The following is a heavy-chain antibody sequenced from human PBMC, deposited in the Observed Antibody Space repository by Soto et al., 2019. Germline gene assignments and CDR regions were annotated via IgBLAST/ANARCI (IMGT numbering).Heavy chain of an antibody. CDR3: ARPVGFGELFVNNWFDP. V-gene: IGHV4-39*01. Sequence: PSETLSLTCTVSGGSISSSSYYWGWIRQPPGKGLEWIGSIYYSGSTYYNPSLKSRVTISVDTSKNQFSLKLSSVTAADTAVYYCARPVGFGELFVNNWFDPWGQGTLVTVSS. J-gene: IGHJ5*02. D-gene: IGHD3-10*01. CDR1: GGSISSSSYY. CDR2: IYYSGST.